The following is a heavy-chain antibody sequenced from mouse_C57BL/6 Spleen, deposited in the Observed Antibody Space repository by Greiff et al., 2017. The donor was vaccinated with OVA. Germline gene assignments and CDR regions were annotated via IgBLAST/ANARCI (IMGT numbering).Heavy chain of an antibody. CDR3: ARGDYDYDVY. CDR2: IYPGDGDT. D-gene: IGHD2-4*01. V-gene: IGHV1-82*01. CDR1: GYAFSSSW. J-gene: IGHJ2*01. Sequence: VKVVESGPELVKPGASVKISCKASGYAFSSSWMNWVKQRPGKGLEWIGRIYPGDGDTNYNGKFKGKATLTADKSSSTAYMQLSSLTSEDSAVYFCARGDYDYDVYWGQGTTLTVSS.